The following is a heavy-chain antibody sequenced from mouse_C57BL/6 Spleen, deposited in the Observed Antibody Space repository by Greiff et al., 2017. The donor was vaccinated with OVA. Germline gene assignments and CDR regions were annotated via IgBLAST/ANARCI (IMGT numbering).Heavy chain of an antibody. V-gene: IGHV1-19*01. Sequence: EVQLQQSGPVLVKPGASVKMSCKASGYTFTDYYMNWVKQSHGKSLEWIGVINPYNGGTSYNQKFKGKATLTVDKSSSTAYMELNSLTSEDSAVYYCARSDYEGRAYYFDYWGQGTTLTVSS. CDR1: GYTFTDYY. J-gene: IGHJ2*01. CDR2: INPYNGGT. D-gene: IGHD2-4*01. CDR3: ARSDYEGRAYYFDY.